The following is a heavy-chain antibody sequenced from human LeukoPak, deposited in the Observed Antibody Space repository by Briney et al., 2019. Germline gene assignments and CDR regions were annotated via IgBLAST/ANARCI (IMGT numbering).Heavy chain of an antibody. J-gene: IGHJ4*02. CDR3: ARVRTIAAVGPDFDY. D-gene: IGHD6-13*01. Sequence: GASVKVSCKASGYTFSNYYMHWVRQAPGQGLEWIGVITTSGGSTSYAQDFQGRVTMTRDTSTSTVYMELTSLGSKDTAVYYCARVRTIAAVGPDFDYWGQGTLVTVSS. V-gene: IGHV1-46*01. CDR1: GYTFSNYY. CDR2: ITTSGGST.